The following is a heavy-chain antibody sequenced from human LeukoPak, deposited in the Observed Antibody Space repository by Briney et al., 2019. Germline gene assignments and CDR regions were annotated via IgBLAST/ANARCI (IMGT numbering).Heavy chain of an antibody. J-gene: IGHJ5*02. CDR1: GYTFTDYY. V-gene: IGHV1-2*02. CDR3: ARELLPHGWFDP. D-gene: IGHD5-18*01. Sequence: ASVRVSCKAFGYTFTDYYIQWMRQAPGRGPEWLAWINPKNGGAVYAQKFQGRIALTADTSITTAYMELSGLRSDDTAVYYCARELLPHGWFDPWGQGTLVTVSS. CDR2: INPKNGGA.